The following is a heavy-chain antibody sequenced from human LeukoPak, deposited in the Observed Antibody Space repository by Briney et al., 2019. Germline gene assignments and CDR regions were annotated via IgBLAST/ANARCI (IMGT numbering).Heavy chain of an antibody. CDR1: GYTFNGYY. D-gene: IGHD6-13*01. CDR3: ARGPRSSSSWRVLDY. J-gene: IGHJ4*02. Sequence: ASVKVSCKSSGYTFNGYYMHWVRQAPGQGLEWMGWINPNSGGTNYAQKFQGRVTMTRDTSISTAYMELSRLRSDDTAVYYCARGPRSSSSWRVLDYWGQGTLVTVSS. CDR2: INPNSGGT. V-gene: IGHV1-2*02.